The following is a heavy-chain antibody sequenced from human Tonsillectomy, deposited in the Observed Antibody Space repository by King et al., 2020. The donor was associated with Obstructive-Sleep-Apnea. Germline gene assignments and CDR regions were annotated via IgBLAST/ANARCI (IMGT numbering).Heavy chain of an antibody. V-gene: IGHV1-2*04. CDR1: GYTFTDYY. Sequence: VQLVESGAEVKKPGASVKVSCKPSGYTFTDYYLHWVRQAPGQGLEWVGWINPNSGGTNYAQRFEDWVTMTRDTSISTAYMELRRLRSDDTAVYYCRVALTDDFDYWGQGTLVTVSS. CDR2: INPNSGGT. CDR3: RVALTDDFDY. D-gene: IGHD2-21*01. J-gene: IGHJ4*02.